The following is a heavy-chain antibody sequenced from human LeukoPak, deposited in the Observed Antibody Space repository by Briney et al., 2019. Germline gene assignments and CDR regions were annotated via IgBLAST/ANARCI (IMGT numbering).Heavy chain of an antibody. CDR3: AKGGPNDY. CDR1: GFTFSSYA. J-gene: IGHJ4*02. CDR2: ISSSSSYI. Sequence: PGGSLRLSCAASGFTFSSYAMSWVRQAPGKGLEWVSSISSSSSYIYYADSVKGRFTISRDNSKNTVNLQMNSLRADDTAIYYCAKGGPNDYWGQGTLVTVSS. V-gene: IGHV3-23*01. D-gene: IGHD3-16*01.